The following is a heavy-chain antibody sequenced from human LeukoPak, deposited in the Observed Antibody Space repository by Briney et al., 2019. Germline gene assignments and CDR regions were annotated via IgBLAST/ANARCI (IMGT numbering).Heavy chain of an antibody. CDR3: ARISSSNWYNERGAFDV. V-gene: IGHV4-59*01. J-gene: IGHJ3*01. CDR1: GGSISSYY. D-gene: IGHD6-13*01. Sequence: SETLSLTCTVSGGSISSYYWSWVRQPPGKGLEWIGFVYYTGSTNYGPSLKSRVTISVDTSKNQFSLKLRSVTAADTAVYYCARISSSNWYNERGAFDVWGQGTMVTVSS. CDR2: VYYTGST.